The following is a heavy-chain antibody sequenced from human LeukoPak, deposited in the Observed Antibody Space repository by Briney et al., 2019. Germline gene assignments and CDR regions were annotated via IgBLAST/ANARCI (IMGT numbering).Heavy chain of an antibody. CDR3: ASTGGYSSGWWGSYFDY. Sequence: SETLSLTCTVSGGSISSYYWSWIRQPPGKGLEWIGNIYYSGSTNYNPSLKSRVTISVDTSKNQFSLKLSSVTAADTAVYYCASTGGYSSGWWGSYFDYWGQGTLVTVSS. CDR2: IYYSGST. J-gene: IGHJ4*02. CDR1: GGSISSYY. D-gene: IGHD6-19*01. V-gene: IGHV4-59*08.